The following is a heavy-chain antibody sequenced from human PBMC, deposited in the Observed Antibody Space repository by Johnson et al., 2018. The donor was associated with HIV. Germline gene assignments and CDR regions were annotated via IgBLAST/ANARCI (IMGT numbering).Heavy chain of an antibody. D-gene: IGHD3-10*01. CDR1: GFTLSNNA. CDR3: ARRMVQGVIITSDVFDI. V-gene: IGHV3-30*04. J-gene: IGHJ3*02. Sequence: QVQLVESGGGVVQPGRSLRLSCVASGFTLSNNAMHWVRQAPGKGLEWVAVIWYDGSNKYYADSVKGRFTISRDNSKNTLYLQMNSLRAEDTAVYYCARRMVQGVIITSDVFDIWGQGTVVSVSS. CDR2: IWYDGSNK.